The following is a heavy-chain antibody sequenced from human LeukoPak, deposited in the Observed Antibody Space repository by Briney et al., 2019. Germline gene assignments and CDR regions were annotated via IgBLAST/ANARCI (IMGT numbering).Heavy chain of an antibody. J-gene: IGHJ3*02. CDR1: GFTVSSNY. D-gene: IGHD5-12*01. Sequence: GGSLRLSCAASGFTVSSNYMSWVRQAPGKGLEWVSVIYSGGSTYYADSVKGRFTISRDNSKNTLYLQMNSLRAEDTAVYYCARHDMDIVATFRTSDIWGQGTMVTVSS. CDR2: IYSGGST. V-gene: IGHV3-53*01. CDR3: ARHDMDIVATFRTSDI.